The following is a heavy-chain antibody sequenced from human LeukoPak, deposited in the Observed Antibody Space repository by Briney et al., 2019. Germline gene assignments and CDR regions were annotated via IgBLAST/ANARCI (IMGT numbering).Heavy chain of an antibody. CDR3: AIQFTXXXXXYYYGMDV. J-gene: IGHJ6*02. Sequence: ASVKVSCKASGYTFTSYGISWVRQAPGQGLEWMGWISAYNGNTNYAQKLQGRVTMTTDTSTSTAYMELRSLRSDDTAVYYCAIQFTXXXXXYYYGMDVWGQGTTVTVSS. V-gene: IGHV1-18*01. CDR1: GYTFTSYG. D-gene: IGHD3-16*01. CDR2: ISAYNGNT.